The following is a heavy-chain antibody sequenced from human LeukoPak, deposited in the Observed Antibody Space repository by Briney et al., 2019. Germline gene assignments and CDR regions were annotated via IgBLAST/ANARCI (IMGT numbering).Heavy chain of an antibody. V-gene: IGHV3-23*01. J-gene: IGHJ5*02. CDR3: AKGKSSGWYDNWFDP. CDR2: LSGSGGST. CDR1: GFTFSSYA. D-gene: IGHD6-19*01. Sequence: GGSLRLSCAASGFTFSSYAMSWVRQAPGKGLEWVSALSGSGGSTYYADSVKGRFTISRDNSKNTLYLQMNSLRAEDTAVYYCAKGKSSGWYDNWFDPWGQGTLVTVSS.